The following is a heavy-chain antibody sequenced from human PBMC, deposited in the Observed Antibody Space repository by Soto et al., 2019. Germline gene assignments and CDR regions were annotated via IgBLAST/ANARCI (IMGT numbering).Heavy chain of an antibody. CDR3: ATPLAYAMRGWDGLDV. CDR1: GGTFSSYV. Sequence: QVQLVQSGAEVKKPGSSVKVSCKASGGTFSSYVIGWVRQAPGQGLEWMGGIISIFGTTHYAQRFQGRVTITADEPPSTAYMELSSLRSEDTAVYYCATPLAYAMRGWDGLDVWGQGTTVTVSS. J-gene: IGHJ6*02. D-gene: IGHD2-8*01. V-gene: IGHV1-69*01. CDR2: IISIFGTT.